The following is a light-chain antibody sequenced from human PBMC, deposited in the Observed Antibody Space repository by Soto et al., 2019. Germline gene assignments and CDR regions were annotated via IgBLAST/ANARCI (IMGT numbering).Light chain of an antibody. V-gene: IGKV3-20*01. CDR1: QIVNSGY. Sequence: EIVLTQSPGTLSLSPGERATLSCRASQIVNSGYLAWYQHKPGQAPRLLIFGASSRATGIPDRFSGSGSGTDFTLTISRLEPEDFAVYYCQQYGTSPPYTFGQGTKLEIK. CDR3: QQYGTSPPYT. CDR2: GAS. J-gene: IGKJ2*01.